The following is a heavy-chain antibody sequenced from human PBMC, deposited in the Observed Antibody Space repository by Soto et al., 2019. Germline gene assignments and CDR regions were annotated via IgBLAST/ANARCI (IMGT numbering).Heavy chain of an antibody. D-gene: IGHD1-1*01. V-gene: IGHV1-58*01. Sequence: NVSRKSSLFSFASSAVQWVRQARGQRLEWIGWIVVGSGNTNYAQKLQGRVTMTTDTSTSTAYMELRSLRSDDTAVYYCAYGNETWFDPWGQGTLVTVSS. CDR1: LFSFASSA. J-gene: IGHJ5*02. CDR2: IVVGSGNT. CDR3: AYGNETWFDP.